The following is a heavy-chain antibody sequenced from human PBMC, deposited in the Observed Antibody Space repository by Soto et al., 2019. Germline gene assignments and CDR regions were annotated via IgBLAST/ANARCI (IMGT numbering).Heavy chain of an antibody. D-gene: IGHD6-19*01. CDR3: ARVRRPTTLYSSGWYGFDY. V-gene: IGHV1-3*01. CDR1: GYTFTSYA. CDR2: INAGNGNT. Sequence: QVQLVQSGAEVKKPGASVKVSCKAPGYTFTSYAMHWVRQAPGQRLEWMGWINAGNGNTKYSQKFQGRVTITRDTSASTAYMELSSLRSEDTAVYYCARVRRPTTLYSSGWYGFDYWGQGTLVTVSS. J-gene: IGHJ4*02.